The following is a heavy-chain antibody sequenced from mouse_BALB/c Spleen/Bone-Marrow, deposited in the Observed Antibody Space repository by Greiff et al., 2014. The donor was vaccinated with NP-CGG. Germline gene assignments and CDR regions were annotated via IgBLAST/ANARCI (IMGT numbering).Heavy chain of an antibody. CDR2: IYPGDGDT. V-gene: IGHV1-80*01. CDR1: GYAFSSYW. Sequence: QVQLQQSGAELVRPGSSVKISCKASGYAFSSYWMNWVKQRPGQGLEWIGQIYPGDGDTNYNGNFKDKATLTTDKSSTTAYMQFSSLTSEDSAVYFCARGGRLTGYYFDYWGQGTTLTVSS. D-gene: IGHD4-1*01. CDR3: ARGGRLTGYYFDY. J-gene: IGHJ2*01.